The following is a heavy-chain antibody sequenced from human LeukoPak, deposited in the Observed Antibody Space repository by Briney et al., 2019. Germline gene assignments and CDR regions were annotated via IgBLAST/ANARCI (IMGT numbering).Heavy chain of an antibody. CDR1: GFTFSDYY. V-gene: IGHV3-11*04. D-gene: IGHD5-18*01. J-gene: IGHJ6*04. CDR2: ISSSGSTI. CDR3: ARATTTHDSGYSYGYYYYGMDV. Sequence: PGGSLRLSCAASGFTFSDYYMSWIRQAPGKGLEWVSYISSSGSTIYYADSVKGRFTISRDNAKNSLYLQMNSLRAEDTAVYYCARATTTHDSGYSYGYYYYGMDVWGKGTTVTVSS.